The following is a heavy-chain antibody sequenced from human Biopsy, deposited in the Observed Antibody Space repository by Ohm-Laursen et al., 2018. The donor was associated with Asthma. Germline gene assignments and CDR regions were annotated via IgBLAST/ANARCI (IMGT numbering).Heavy chain of an antibody. CDR3: ARDLRSDNWNPWGMDV. CDR1: GFTFSDYD. CDR2: ISYDGTNK. V-gene: IGHV3-30-3*01. J-gene: IGHJ6*02. D-gene: IGHD1-20*01. Sequence: RSLRLSCTASGFTFSDYDMHWVRQAPGKGLEWVAVISYDGTNKDYADSVKGRFTFSRDNSQNTLSLEMNSLRVEDTAVYYCARDLRSDNWNPWGMDVWGLGTTVTVAS.